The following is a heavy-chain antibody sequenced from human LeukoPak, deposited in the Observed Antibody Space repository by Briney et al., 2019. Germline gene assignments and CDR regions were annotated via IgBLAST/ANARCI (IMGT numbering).Heavy chain of an antibody. D-gene: IGHD2-2*01. J-gene: IGHJ4*02. CDR1: GFTFNTYT. CDR3: ARGYQRPDY. V-gene: IGHV3-21*01. Sequence: GGSLRLSCAASGFTFNTYTMNWVRQAPGKGLEWVSSISSSSNNINYAGSVKGRFTISRDNAMNSVHLQMNSLRVEDTAVYYCARGYQRPDYWGQGTLITVSS. CDR2: ISSSSNNI.